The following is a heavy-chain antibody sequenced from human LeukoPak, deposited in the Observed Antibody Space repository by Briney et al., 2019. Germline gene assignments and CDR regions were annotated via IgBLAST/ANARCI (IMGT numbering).Heavy chain of an antibody. D-gene: IGHD3-10*01. V-gene: IGHV4-4*07. CDR3: ARDATMVRDLVLANWFDP. CDR2: IYTSGST. Sequence: SETLSLTCTVSGGSISSYYWSWIRQPAGKGLEWIGRIYTSGSTNYNPSLKGRVTMSVDTSKNQFSLKLSSVTAADTAVYYCARDATMVRDLVLANWFDPWGQGTLVTVSS. CDR1: GGSISSYY. J-gene: IGHJ5*02.